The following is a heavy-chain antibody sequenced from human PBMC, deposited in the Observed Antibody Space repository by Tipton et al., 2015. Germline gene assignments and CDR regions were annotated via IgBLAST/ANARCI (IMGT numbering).Heavy chain of an antibody. Sequence: TLSLTCTVSGGSFSDYYWSWIRQSPGEGLEWIGYIYYSGSTKYSPSLKSRVTISVDSSKTQLSLKLRSVTAADTAVYYCARARGRHGGLFDSWGQGILVTVSS. D-gene: IGHD4-23*01. CDR2: IYYSGST. CDR1: GGSFSDYY. J-gene: IGHJ4*02. CDR3: ARARGRHGGLFDS. V-gene: IGHV4-59*07.